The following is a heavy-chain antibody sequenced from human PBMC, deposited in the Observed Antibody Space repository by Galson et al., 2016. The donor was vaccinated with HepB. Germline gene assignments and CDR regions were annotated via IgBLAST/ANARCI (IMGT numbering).Heavy chain of an antibody. J-gene: IGHJ4*02. CDR3: AREDYLSYYFDY. D-gene: IGHD4-11*01. V-gene: IGHV4-38-2*02. CDR2: IYHSGSS. Sequence: SETLSLTCSVSTFSITTGYYWGWIRQPTGKGLEWIGSIYHSGSSDYNVSLNSRVTISVDTSKNQFSLKVTSVTAADTAVYFCAREDYLSYYFDYWGQGILVTVSS. CDR1: TFSITTGYY.